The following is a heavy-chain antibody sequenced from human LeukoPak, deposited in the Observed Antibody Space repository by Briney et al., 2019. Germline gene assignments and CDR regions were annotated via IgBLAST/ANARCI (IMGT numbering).Heavy chain of an antibody. J-gene: IGHJ5*02. Sequence: GASVKVSCKASGYSFTGYYMHWVRQAPGQGLEWMGWINPYSGGTNYAQKFQGRVTMTRDTSISTAYMELSRLRSDDTAVYYCVRVVRDGTRRFDPWGQGTLVTVSS. D-gene: IGHD5-24*01. CDR3: VRVVRDGTRRFDP. V-gene: IGHV1-2*02. CDR1: GYSFTGYY. CDR2: INPYSGGT.